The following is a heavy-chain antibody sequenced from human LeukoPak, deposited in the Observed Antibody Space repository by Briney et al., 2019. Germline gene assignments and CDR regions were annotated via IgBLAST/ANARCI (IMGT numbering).Heavy chain of an antibody. J-gene: IGHJ2*01. D-gene: IGHD1-26*01. CDR3: ARGLLVGSTLGRHNWYFDL. CDR1: GGSFSGYY. V-gene: IGHV4-34*01. Sequence: SETLSLTCAVYGGSFSGYYSSWIRQPPGKGLEWIGEIYHSGGTNYNPSLKSRVTISVDTSKNQFSLKLSFVTAADTAVYYCARGLLVGSTLGRHNWYFDLWGRGTLVTVSS. CDR2: IYHSGGT.